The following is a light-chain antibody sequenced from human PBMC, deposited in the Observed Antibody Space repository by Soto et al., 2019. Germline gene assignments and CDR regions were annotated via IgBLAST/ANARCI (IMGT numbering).Light chain of an antibody. Sequence: ARTQPPSVLGLPGQSLTISSTGTSRHLCGYDLVSCYQQHPGKAPKLMIHDVSTRPSGVSNRFSGSKSGNTASLTISGLQSEDEADYYCSSHTSTSLVFGTGTKVTVL. CDR3: SSHTSTSLV. V-gene: IGLV2-14*03. CDR1: SRHLCGYDL. J-gene: IGLJ1*01. CDR2: DVS.